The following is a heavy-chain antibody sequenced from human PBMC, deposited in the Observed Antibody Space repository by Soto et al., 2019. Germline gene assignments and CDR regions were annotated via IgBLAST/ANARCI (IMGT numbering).Heavy chain of an antibody. Sequence: EVQLVESGGGLVQPGGSLRLSCAASGFTFSDHYMDWVRRAPGKGLEWVGRSKNKADSYTTEYAASVKGRFSISRDGSKNSLFLQMNSLKTEDTAVYYCTVCGSGNDFGAAWGQGILVTVSS. CDR3: TVCGSGNDFGAA. V-gene: IGHV3-72*01. D-gene: IGHD3-10*01. CDR1: GFTFSDHY. CDR2: SKNKADSYTT. J-gene: IGHJ4*02.